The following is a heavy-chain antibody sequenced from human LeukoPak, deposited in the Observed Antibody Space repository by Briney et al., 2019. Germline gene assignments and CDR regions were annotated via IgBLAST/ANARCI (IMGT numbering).Heavy chain of an antibody. CDR1: GFTFSSYS. CDR2: ISGRGGNT. D-gene: IGHD4-17*01. V-gene: IGHV3-23*01. CDR3: AKGDYSDQYYFDY. Sequence: GGSLRLSCAASGFTFSSYSMNWVRQAPGKGLEWVSAISGRGGNTYYADSVKGRFTISRDNSKNTLYLQMNSLRAEDTAVYYCAKGDYSDQYYFDYWGQGTLVTVSS. J-gene: IGHJ4*02.